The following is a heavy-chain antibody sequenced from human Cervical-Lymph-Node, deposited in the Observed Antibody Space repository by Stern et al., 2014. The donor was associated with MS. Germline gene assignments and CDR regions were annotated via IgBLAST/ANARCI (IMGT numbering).Heavy chain of an antibody. J-gene: IGHJ6*02. CDR2: ISHDGSNK. D-gene: IGHD4-17*01. CDR3: ARDRLDGDYVYYYGLDV. V-gene: IGHV3-30*04. Sequence: VQLVESGGGVVRPGRSLRLSCATSGFTFSRYAVLWVRQAPGKGLEWVAAISHDGSNKFYGDSVKGRFTISRDNSKNTLFLQMNNLRPEDSGVYHCARDRLDGDYVYYYGLDVWGQGTTVTVSS. CDR1: GFTFSRYA.